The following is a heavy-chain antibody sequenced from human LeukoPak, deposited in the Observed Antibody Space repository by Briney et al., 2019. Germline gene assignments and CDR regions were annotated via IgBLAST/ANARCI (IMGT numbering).Heavy chain of an antibody. CDR2: INHSGST. D-gene: IGHD3-10*01. V-gene: IGHV4-34*01. J-gene: IGHJ6*03. CDR3: ARLEARRDYYGSGSHPYYYYMDV. CDR1: GGSFSGYY. Sequence: SETLSLTCAVYGGSFSGYYWSWIRQPPGKGLEWIGEINHSGSTNYNPSLKSRVTISVDTSKNQFSLKLSSVTAADTAVYYCARLEARRDYYGSGSHPYYYYMDVWGKGTTVTVSS.